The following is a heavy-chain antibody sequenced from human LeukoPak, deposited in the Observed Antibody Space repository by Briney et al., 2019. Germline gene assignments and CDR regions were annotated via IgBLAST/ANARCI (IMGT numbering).Heavy chain of an antibody. CDR1: GFTFSTYW. D-gene: IGHD6-13*01. Sequence: GGSLWLSCAGCGFTFSTYWMHWVRQPPKKNQNNHTQNKTHAKTTNNAHPVNHRFTNPRDNAKNTLYLQMNSLRAEDTAVYYCARGVSAWVDYWGQGTLVTVSS. J-gene: IGHJ4*02. V-gene: IGHV3-74*01. CDR2: NKTHAKTT. CDR3: ARGVSAWVDY.